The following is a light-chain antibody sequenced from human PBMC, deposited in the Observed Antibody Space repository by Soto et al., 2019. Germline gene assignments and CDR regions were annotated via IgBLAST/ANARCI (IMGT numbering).Light chain of an antibody. CDR3: AVWDGSLYV. V-gene: IGLV2-11*01. J-gene: IGLJ1*01. CDR2: DVS. Sequence: QSALSQPRSVSGSPGQSVTISCTVTSSDVGSYNYVSWYQQHPGKAPRLIIYDVSQRPSGVPDRFSGSKSGNTASLTISGLQSEDEALYYCAVWDGSLYVFGFGTKVTVL. CDR1: SSDVGSYNY.